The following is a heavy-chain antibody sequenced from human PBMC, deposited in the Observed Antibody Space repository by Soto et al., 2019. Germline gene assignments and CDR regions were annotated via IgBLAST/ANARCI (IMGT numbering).Heavy chain of an antibody. CDR2: IYHSGRT. J-gene: IGHJ5*02. CDR3: ATYRA. D-gene: IGHD3-16*02. CDR1: GGSISRTTYS. V-gene: IGHV4-39*01. Sequence: PSETLSLTCTVSGGSISRTTYSWGWIRQPPGKGLEWIGNIYHSGRTSYIPSLRSRVTISVDTSKNQFSLKLTSVTAADTAVYYCATYRAWGQGTLVTVPQ.